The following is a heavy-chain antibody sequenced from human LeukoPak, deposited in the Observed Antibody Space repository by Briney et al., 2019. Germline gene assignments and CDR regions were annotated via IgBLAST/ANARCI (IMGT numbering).Heavy chain of an antibody. CDR3: AKDLNWSLVWFGGDVAFDI. Sequence: GGSLRLSCAASGFTFSSYGMHWVRQAPGKGLEWVAVISYDGSNKYYADSVKGRFTISRDNSKNTLYLQMSSLRAEDTAVYYCAKDLNWSLVWFGGDVAFDIWGQGTMVTVSS. V-gene: IGHV3-30*18. J-gene: IGHJ3*02. D-gene: IGHD3-10*01. CDR1: GFTFSSYG. CDR2: ISYDGSNK.